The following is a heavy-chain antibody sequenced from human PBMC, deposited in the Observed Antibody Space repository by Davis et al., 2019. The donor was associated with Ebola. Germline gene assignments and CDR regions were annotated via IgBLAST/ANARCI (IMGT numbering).Heavy chain of an antibody. Sequence: ASVQVSCKASAYTFTSYDINWVRQATGQGLEWMGWINPHNGNTNYAQNVQGRVIMTSDTATTTAYMEVGSLRSDDTAVYYCARAQFPTTSDHWGQGTLVTVSS. CDR3: ARAQFPTTSDH. CDR2: INPHNGNT. D-gene: IGHD1-1*01. J-gene: IGHJ4*02. CDR1: AYTFTSYD. V-gene: IGHV1-18*01.